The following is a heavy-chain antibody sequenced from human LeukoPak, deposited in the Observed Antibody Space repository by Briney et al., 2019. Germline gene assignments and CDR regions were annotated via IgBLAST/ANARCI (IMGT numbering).Heavy chain of an antibody. CDR3: ARDLGSSPLPDY. CDR2: IYTSGST. Sequence: SSETLSLTCTVSGGSISSGSYYWSWIRQPAGKGLEWIGRIYTSGSTNYNPSLKSRVTISVDTSKNQFSLKLSSVTAADTAVYYCARDLGSSPLPDYWGQGTLVTVSS. J-gene: IGHJ4*02. D-gene: IGHD6-13*01. CDR1: GGSISSGSYY. V-gene: IGHV4-61*02.